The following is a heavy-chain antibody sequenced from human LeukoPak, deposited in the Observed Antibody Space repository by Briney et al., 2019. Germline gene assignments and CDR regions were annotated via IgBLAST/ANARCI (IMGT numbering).Heavy chain of an antibody. CDR3: AGGGRQPVDY. CDR2: IYYSGST. V-gene: IGHV4-59*01. J-gene: IGHJ4*02. Sequence: SETLSLTCTVSGGSISSYYWSWIRQPPGKGLEWIGYIYYSGSTNYNPSLKSRVTISVDTSKNQFSLKLSSVTAADTAVYYCAGGGRQPVDYWGQGTLVTVSS. CDR1: GGSISSYY.